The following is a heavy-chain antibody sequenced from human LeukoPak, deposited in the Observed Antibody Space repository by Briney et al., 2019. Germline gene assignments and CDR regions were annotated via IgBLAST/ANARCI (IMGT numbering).Heavy chain of an antibody. Sequence: PSQTLSLTCTGSGGSISSGSYYWSWIRQPAGKGLEWIGRIYTSGSTNYNPSLKSRVTISVDTSKNQFSLNLSSVTTADTAVYYCARRIWRSESGSWFDPWGQGTLVTVPS. J-gene: IGHJ5*02. V-gene: IGHV4-61*02. D-gene: IGHD2/OR15-2a*01. CDR3: ARRIWRSESGSWFDP. CDR1: GGSISSGSYY. CDR2: IYTSGST.